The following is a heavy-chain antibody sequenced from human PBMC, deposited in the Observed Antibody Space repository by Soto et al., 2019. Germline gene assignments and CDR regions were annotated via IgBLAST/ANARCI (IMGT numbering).Heavy chain of an antibody. V-gene: IGHV4-59*01. J-gene: IGHJ4*02. D-gene: IGHD3-9*01. CDR2: IYYSGST. CDR1: GGSISSYY. CDR3: ARVYYDILTGFYNDY. Sequence: SETLSLTYTVSGGSISSYYWSWIRQPPGKGLEWIGYIYYSGSTNYNPSLKSRVTISVDTSKNQFSLKLSSVTAADTAVYYCARVYYDILTGFYNDYWGQGNMVTVS.